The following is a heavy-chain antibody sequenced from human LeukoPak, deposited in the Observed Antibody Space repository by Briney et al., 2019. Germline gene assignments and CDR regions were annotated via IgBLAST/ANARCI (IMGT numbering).Heavy chain of an antibody. J-gene: IGHJ6*03. CDR3: AIEGVGHSYYYYYMDV. CDR2: ITTSGTNE. Sequence: GGSLRLSCAASGFTFSSYSMNWVRQAPGKGLEWVAYITTSGTNEYYADSVKGRFTISRDNAKNSLYLQMNSLRAEDTAIYYCAIEGVGHSYYYYYMDVWGKGTTVTISS. CDR1: GFTFSSYS. D-gene: IGHD2-8*01. V-gene: IGHV3-48*04.